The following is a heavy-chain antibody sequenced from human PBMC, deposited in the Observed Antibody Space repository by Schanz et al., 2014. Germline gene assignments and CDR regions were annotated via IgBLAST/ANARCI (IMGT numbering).Heavy chain of an antibody. CDR2: MYSSGST. D-gene: IGHD6-19*01. J-gene: IGHJ4*02. Sequence: QLQLQESGPGLVKASETLSLTCSVSGGSINSGGYRWGWIRQPPGKGLEWIGTMYSSGSTYYNPSLKSRVTISADTSRNQFSLKVNSVTAADTAAYYCAREYSSFDYWGQGTLVTVSS. CDR1: GGSINSGGYR. V-gene: IGHV4-39*07. CDR3: AREYSSFDY.